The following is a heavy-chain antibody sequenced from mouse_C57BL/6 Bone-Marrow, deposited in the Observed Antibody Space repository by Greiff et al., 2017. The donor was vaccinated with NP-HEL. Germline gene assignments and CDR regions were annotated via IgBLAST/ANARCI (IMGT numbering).Heavy chain of an antibody. V-gene: IGHV1-5*01. J-gene: IGHJ4*01. CDR2: IYPGNSDT. Sequence: DVHLVESGTVLARPGASVKMSCKTSGYTFTSYWMHWVKQRPGQGLEWIGAIYPGNSDTSYNQKFKGKAKLTAVTSASTAYMELSSLTNEDSAVYYCTGGGTAQARNAMDYWGQGTSVTVSS. CDR3: TGGGTAQARNAMDY. D-gene: IGHD3-2*02. CDR1: GYTFTSYW.